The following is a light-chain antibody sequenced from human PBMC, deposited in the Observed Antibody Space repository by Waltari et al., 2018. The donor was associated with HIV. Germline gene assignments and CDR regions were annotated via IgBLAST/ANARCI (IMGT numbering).Light chain of an antibody. CDR3: CSYAGSSTLV. CDR1: SSNIGTYNL. J-gene: IGLJ3*02. CDR2: EVS. Sequence: QSALTQPASVSGSPGQSITISCTGTSSNIGTYNLVSWHQQHPGNAPKTLIYEVSLRPSGFSNRFSGSKSGNTASLTISGLQAEDEADYYCCSYAGSSTLVFGGGTKVTVL. V-gene: IGLV2-23*02.